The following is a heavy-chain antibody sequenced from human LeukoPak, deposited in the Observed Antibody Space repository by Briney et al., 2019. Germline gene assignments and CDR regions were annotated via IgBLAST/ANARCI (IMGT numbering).Heavy chain of an antibody. Sequence: SETLSLTCTVSGGSISSYYWSWIRQPPGKGLEWIGYIYNSGSTNYNPSLKSRVTISVDTSKNQFSLKLSSVTAADTAVYYCARLVAGSPDCWGQGTLVTVSS. D-gene: IGHD6-19*01. CDR2: IYNSGST. V-gene: IGHV4-59*08. J-gene: IGHJ4*02. CDR3: ARLVAGSPDC. CDR1: GGSISSYY.